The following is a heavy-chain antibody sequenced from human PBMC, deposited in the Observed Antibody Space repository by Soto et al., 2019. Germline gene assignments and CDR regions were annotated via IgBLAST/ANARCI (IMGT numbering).Heavy chain of an antibody. CDR1: GYTFTGYY. CDR2: INPNSGGT. CDR3: ARERVTMVRGVRKYNWFDP. V-gene: IGHV1-2*02. J-gene: IGHJ5*02. D-gene: IGHD3-10*01. Sequence: QVQLVQSGAEVKKPGASVKVSCKASGYTFTGYYMHWVRQAPGQGLEWMGWINPNSGGTNYAQKFQGRVTMTRDTSISTAYMELSRLRSDDTAVYYCARERVTMVRGVRKYNWFDPWGQGTLVTVSS.